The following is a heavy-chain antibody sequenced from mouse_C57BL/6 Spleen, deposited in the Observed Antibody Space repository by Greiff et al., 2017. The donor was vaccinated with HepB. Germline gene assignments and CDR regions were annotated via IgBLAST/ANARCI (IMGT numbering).Heavy chain of an antibody. V-gene: IGHV1-53*01. Sequence: QVQLQQPGTELVKPGASVKLSCKASGYTFTSYWMHWVKQRPGQGLEWIGNINPRNGGTNYNEKFKSKATLTVDKSSSTAYMQLSSLTSEDSAVYYCARERGYDYDDGGFAYWGQGTLVTVSA. J-gene: IGHJ3*01. CDR2: INPRNGGT. D-gene: IGHD2-4*01. CDR3: ARERGYDYDDGGFAY. CDR1: GYTFTSYW.